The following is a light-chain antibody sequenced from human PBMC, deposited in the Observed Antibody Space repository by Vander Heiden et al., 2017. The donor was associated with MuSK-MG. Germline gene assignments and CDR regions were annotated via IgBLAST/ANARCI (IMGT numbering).Light chain of an antibody. CDR1: QSVLYSPNNKTY. J-gene: IGKJ2*01. V-gene: IGKV4-1*01. CDR3: QQYYTTPGT. Sequence: DIVMTQSPYSLAVSLGERATINCKSSQSVLYSPNNKTYLAWYQQKSRQPPNLLIYWASTRESGVPDRFSGSGSGTDFTLTISSLQAEDAAVYYCQQYYTTPGTFGQGTKLQIK. CDR2: WAS.